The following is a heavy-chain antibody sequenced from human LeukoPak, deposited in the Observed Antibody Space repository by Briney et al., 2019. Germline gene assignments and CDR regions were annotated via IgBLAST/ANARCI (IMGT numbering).Heavy chain of an antibody. CDR1: GFTFSSYG. CDR2: ISNDGSNK. D-gene: IGHD3-22*01. J-gene: IGHJ4*02. Sequence: GGSLRLSCAASGFTFSSYGMHWVRQAPGKGLEWVAVISNDGSNKYYADSVKGRFTISRDNSKNTLYLQMNSLRAEDTALYYCAKVQYYDSSGYLDYWGQGTLVTVSS. V-gene: IGHV3-30*18. CDR3: AKVQYYDSSGYLDY.